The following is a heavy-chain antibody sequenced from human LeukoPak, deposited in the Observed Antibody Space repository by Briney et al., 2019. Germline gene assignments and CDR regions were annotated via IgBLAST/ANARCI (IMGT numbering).Heavy chain of an antibody. D-gene: IGHD2-15*01. Sequence: SETLSLTCTVSGGSISSSSYYWGWIRQPPGKGLEWIGSIYYSGSTYYNPSLKSRVTISVDKSKNQFSLKLSSVTAADTAVYYCARLKAHYCSGGSCYAGGFDYWGQGTLVTVSS. CDR2: IYYSGST. CDR1: GGSISSSSYY. CDR3: ARLKAHYCSGGSCYAGGFDY. J-gene: IGHJ4*02. V-gene: IGHV4-39*07.